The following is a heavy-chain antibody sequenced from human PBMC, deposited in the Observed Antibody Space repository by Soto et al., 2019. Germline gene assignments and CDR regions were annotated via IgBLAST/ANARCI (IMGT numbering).Heavy chain of an antibody. Sequence: QVQLVQSGAEVKKPGSSVKVSCKASGGTFSSYTISWVRHAPGQGLEWMGRIIPILGIANYAQKFQGRVTITADKSTSTAYMELSSLRSEDTAVYYCATPDYGDWNCDYWGQGTLVTVSS. V-gene: IGHV1-69*02. D-gene: IGHD4-17*01. J-gene: IGHJ4*02. CDR1: GGTFSSYT. CDR2: IIPILGIA. CDR3: ATPDYGDWNCDY.